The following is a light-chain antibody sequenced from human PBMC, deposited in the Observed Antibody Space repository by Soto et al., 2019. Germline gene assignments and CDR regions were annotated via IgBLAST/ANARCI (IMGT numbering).Light chain of an antibody. J-gene: IGLJ1*01. CDR1: SSNIGSNT. CDR2: SNN. V-gene: IGLV1-44*01. CDR3: AAWDDSLNGLYV. Sequence: QSVLTQPPSASGTPGQRVTISCSGSSSNIGSNTVNWYQQLPGTAPKLLIHSNNQRPSGVPDRFSGSKSGTSASLAISGLQSEDEADYYCAAWDDSLNGLYVFGTGTKVTGL.